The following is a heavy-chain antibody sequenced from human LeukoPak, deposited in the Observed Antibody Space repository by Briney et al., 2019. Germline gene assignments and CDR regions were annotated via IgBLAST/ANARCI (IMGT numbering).Heavy chain of an antibody. V-gene: IGHV3-30*18. J-gene: IGHJ3*01. CDR2: ISYDGRNK. CDR3: VKGSALLWFGGPGDAFDV. CDR1: GFTFRTYA. D-gene: IGHD3-10*01. Sequence: RPGGSLRLSCVASGFTFRTYAMHWVRRAPGKGLEWVAVISYDGRNKHYRDSVQGRLTISRDNSKNTLYLQMDSLADEDTAMYYCVKGSALLWFGGPGDAFDVWGQGTLVTVSS.